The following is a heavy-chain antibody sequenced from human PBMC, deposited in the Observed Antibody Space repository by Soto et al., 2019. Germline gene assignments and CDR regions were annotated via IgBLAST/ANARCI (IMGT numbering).Heavy chain of an antibody. D-gene: IGHD3-16*01. V-gene: IGHV1-69*01. Sequence: QMQLVQSGAEVKERGSSVKISCKTSGGTFNTYALTWVRQAPGQGLEWIGGIIPIFGIKNVAQRFQGRVTMNAHESLTTAYMEMTRLRSGDTAVYYCAKEAGEHWGQGNLVTVSS. CDR3: AKEAGEH. CDR2: IIPIFGIK. CDR1: GGTFNTYA. J-gene: IGHJ1*01.